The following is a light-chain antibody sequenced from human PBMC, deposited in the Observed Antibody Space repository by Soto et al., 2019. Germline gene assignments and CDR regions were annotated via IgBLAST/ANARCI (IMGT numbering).Light chain of an antibody. CDR2: GAS. CDR3: HQRQYWPPIT. V-gene: IGKV3D-20*02. J-gene: IGKJ5*01. Sequence: EIVWTQSPGTLSSSPGERITLSCRAIQSVSSNYLAWYQQKPGQAPRLLIYGASSRATGIPDRFSGSGSGTDFTLTISSLEPEDFAVYYCHQRQYWPPITFGQGTRLEIK. CDR1: QSVSSNY.